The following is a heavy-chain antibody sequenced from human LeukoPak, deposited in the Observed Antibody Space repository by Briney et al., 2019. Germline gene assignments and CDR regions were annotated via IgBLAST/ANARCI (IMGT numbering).Heavy chain of an antibody. D-gene: IGHD5-24*01. Sequence: PSQTLSLTCIVSGGSISSGGYYWSWIRQHPGKGLEWIGYIYYSGSTYYNPSLKSRVTISVDTSKNQFSLKLSSVTAADTAVYYCARDQRGDGYNFYYFDYWGQGTLVTVSS. J-gene: IGHJ4*02. CDR1: GGSISSGGYY. V-gene: IGHV4-31*03. CDR3: ARDQRGDGYNFYYFDY. CDR2: IYYSGST.